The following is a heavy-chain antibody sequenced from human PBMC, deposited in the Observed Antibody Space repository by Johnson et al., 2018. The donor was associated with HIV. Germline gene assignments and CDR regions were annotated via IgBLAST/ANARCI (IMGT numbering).Heavy chain of an antibody. Sequence: VQLVESGGGLVQPGRSLRLSCAASGFTFDDYAMHWVRQAPGKGLEWVSGINWNGGSTGYADSVKGRFTISRDNAKNSLYLQMNSLRAEDTAVYYCARNGYIVMGKGAFDIWGQGTMVTVSS. CDR1: GFTFDDYA. J-gene: IGHJ3*02. CDR3: ARNGYIVMGKGAFDI. D-gene: IGHD2/OR15-2a*01. CDR2: INWNGGST. V-gene: IGHV3-9*01.